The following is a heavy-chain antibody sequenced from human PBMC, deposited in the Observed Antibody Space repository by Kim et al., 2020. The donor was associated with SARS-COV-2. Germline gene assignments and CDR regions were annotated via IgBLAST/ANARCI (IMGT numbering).Heavy chain of an antibody. CDR3: ARRFCSGISCYDYYMDV. Sequence: GESLKISCKGSGYRFSSYWIGWVRQVPRKGLEWMGIVYPHDSDTRYSPSFEGQVTISADKSISTAYLQWSSLKASDTAMYYCARRFCSGISCYDYYMDVWGKGTTVIVSS. J-gene: IGHJ6*03. CDR2: VYPHDSDT. D-gene: IGHD2-15*01. CDR1: GYRFSSYW. V-gene: IGHV5-51*01.